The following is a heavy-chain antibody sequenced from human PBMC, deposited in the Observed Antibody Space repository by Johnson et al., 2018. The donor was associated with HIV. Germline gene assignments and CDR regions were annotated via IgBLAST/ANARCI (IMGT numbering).Heavy chain of an antibody. D-gene: IGHD5-18*01. CDR3: AKDRDSYGYGGAFDI. V-gene: IGHV3-30*04. J-gene: IGHJ3*02. CDR1: GFTFSSYA. Sequence: QVQLVESGGGVVQPGRSLRLSCAASGFTFSSYAMHWVRQAPGKGLEWVAVKSYDGSNKYYADSVKGRFTIPIDNSKNTLYLQMISLSAEDTAVYYCAKDRDSYGYGGAFDIWGQGTKVIVSS. CDR2: KSYDGSNK.